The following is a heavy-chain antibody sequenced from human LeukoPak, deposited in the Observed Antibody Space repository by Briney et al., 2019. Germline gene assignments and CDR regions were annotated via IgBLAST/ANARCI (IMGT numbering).Heavy chain of an antibody. V-gene: IGHV3-21*04. Sequence: KSGGSLRLSCAASGFTFSSYSMNWARQAPGKGLEWVSSISSSSSYIYYADSVKGRFTISRDNAKNSLYLQMNSLRAEDTAVYYCAREAVTRNYFDYWGQGTLVTVSS. CDR3: AREAVTRNYFDY. D-gene: IGHD4-17*01. CDR1: GFTFSSYS. J-gene: IGHJ4*02. CDR2: ISSSSSYI.